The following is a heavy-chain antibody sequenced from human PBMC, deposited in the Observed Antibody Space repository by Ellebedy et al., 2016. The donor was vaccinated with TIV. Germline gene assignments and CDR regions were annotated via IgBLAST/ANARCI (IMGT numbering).Heavy chain of an antibody. CDR3: AREPPSKVRSGRGSDAFDI. CDR2: ISSSSTTT. Sequence: PGGSLRLSCAASGFTFSGYRMNWVRQSPGNGLEWVSYISSSSTTTYYADSVKGRFTLSRDNAKNSLYLQMNSMRAEDTAMYYGAREPPSKVRSGRGSDAFDIWGQGTKVTVSS. D-gene: IGHD4/OR15-4a*01. CDR1: GFTFSGYR. J-gene: IGHJ3*02. V-gene: IGHV3-48*04.